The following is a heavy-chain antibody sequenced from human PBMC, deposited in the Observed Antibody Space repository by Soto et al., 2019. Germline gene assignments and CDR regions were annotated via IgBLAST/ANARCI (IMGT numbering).Heavy chain of an antibody. CDR1: GGSFSGYY. V-gene: IGHV4-34*01. CDR2: INHSGST. D-gene: IGHD3-10*01. Sequence: QVPLQQWGAGLLKPSETLSLTCAVYGGSFSGYYWSWIRQPPGKGLEWIGEINHSGSTNYNPSLKSRVTISVDTSKNQFSLKLSSVTAADTAVYHCARAARITMVRGPRGTFDYWGQGTLVTVSS. J-gene: IGHJ4*02. CDR3: ARAARITMVRGPRGTFDY.